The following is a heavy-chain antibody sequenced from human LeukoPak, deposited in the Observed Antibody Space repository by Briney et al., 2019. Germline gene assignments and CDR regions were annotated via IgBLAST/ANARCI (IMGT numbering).Heavy chain of an antibody. CDR2: IYYSGST. D-gene: IGHD5-18*01. J-gene: IGHJ4*02. CDR1: GGSISSGDYY. CDR3: ARGAGDTAMLEDY. V-gene: IGHV4-30-4*08. Sequence: SETLSLTCTVSGGSISSGDYYWSWIRQPPGKGLEWIGYIYYSGSTYYNPSLKSRVTISVDTSKNQFSLKLSSVTAADTAVYYCARGAGDTAMLEDYWGQGTLVTVSS.